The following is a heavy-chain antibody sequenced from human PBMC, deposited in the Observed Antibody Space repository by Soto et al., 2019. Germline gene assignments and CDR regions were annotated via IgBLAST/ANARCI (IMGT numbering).Heavy chain of an antibody. J-gene: IGHJ5*02. CDR1: GFTFSSYW. D-gene: IGHD3-3*01. CDR2: INSDGSST. CDR3: ARDRPYDFWSGYYNWFDP. V-gene: IGHV3-74*01. Sequence: GSLRLSCAASGFTFSSYWMHWVRQAPGKGLVWVSRINSDGSSTSYADSVKGRFTISRDNAKNTLYLQMNSLRAEDTAVYYCARDRPYDFWSGYYNWFDPWGQGTLVTVSS.